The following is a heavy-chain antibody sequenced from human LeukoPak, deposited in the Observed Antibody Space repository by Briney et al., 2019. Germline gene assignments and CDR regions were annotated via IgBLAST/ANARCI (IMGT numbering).Heavy chain of an antibody. CDR1: GYTFTSYY. CDR2: INPSGGST. V-gene: IGHV1-46*01. Sequence: ASVKVSCKASGYTFTSYYMHWVRQAPGQGREWMGIINPSGGSTRYAQKFEGRGTMTRDTCTRTVHMALSSLSSEHTAVYYCARDGAVASDFDYWGQGTLVTVSS. J-gene: IGHJ4*02. CDR3: ARDGAVASDFDY. D-gene: IGHD6-19*01.